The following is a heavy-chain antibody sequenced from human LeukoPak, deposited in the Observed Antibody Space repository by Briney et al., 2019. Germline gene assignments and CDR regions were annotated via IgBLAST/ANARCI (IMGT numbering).Heavy chain of an antibody. Sequence: GGSLRLSCAASGFTFSTYAMSWVRQAPGKGLEWVSTISGSGGSTYYADSVKGRFTISRDNSKNTLYLQMNSLRAEDTAVYYCARGGYSYAGDFDYWGQGTLVTVSS. D-gene: IGHD5-18*01. CDR3: ARGGYSYAGDFDY. J-gene: IGHJ4*02. CDR2: ISGSGGST. CDR1: GFTFSTYA. V-gene: IGHV3-23*01.